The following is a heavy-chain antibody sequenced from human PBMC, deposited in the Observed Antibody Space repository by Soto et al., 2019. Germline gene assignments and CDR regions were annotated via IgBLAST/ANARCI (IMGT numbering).Heavy chain of an antibody. V-gene: IGHV3-66*01. CDR3: ARVLKSIFGVVIPPYYYDY. J-gene: IGHJ4*02. CDR1: GFTVSSNY. Sequence: PGGSLRLSCAASGFTVSSNYMSWVRQAPGKGLEWVSVIYSGGSTYYADSVKDRFTISRDNSKNTLYLQMNSLRAEDTAVYYCARVLKSIFGVVIPPYYYDYWGLGTLVTVSS. D-gene: IGHD3-3*01. CDR2: IYSGGST.